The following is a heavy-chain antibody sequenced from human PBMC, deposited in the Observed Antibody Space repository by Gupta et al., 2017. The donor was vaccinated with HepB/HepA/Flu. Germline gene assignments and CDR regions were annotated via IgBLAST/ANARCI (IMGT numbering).Heavy chain of an antibody. D-gene: IGHD5-24*01. J-gene: IGHJ4*02. Sequence: QVQLVQSGAEVKKPGSSVKVSCKASGGTFSSYAISWVRQAPGQGLEWMGRIIPILGIANYAQKFQGRVTITADKSTSTAYMELSSLRYDDTAVYYCARDAEIATIEDDYWGQGTLVTVSS. V-gene: IGHV1-69*04. CDR3: ARDAEIATIEDDY. CDR2: IIPILGIA. CDR1: GGTFSSYA.